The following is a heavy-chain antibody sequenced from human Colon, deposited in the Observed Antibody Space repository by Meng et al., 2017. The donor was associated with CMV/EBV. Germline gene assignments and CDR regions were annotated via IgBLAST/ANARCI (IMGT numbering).Heavy chain of an antibody. J-gene: IGHJ6*02. Sequence: GSLRLSCTVSGGSISSYYWSWIRQPPGKGLEWIGYIYYSGSTNYNPSLKSRVTISVDTSKNQFSLKLSSVTAADTAVYYCARLRLITMVRGARDYYYGMDVWGQGTTVTVSS. D-gene: IGHD3-10*01. CDR2: IYYSGST. V-gene: IGHV4-59*01. CDR3: ARLRLITMVRGARDYYYGMDV. CDR1: GGSISSYY.